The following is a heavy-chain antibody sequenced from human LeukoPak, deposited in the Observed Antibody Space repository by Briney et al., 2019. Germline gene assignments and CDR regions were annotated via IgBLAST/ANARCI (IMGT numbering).Heavy chain of an antibody. D-gene: IGHD4-17*01. V-gene: IGHV4-34*10. Sequence: SETLSLTCAVYGGSFSVYNWSWTRQPPGKGLDWIGEVNHSGSTNYNSSLKSRVTMSVDASKNQFSLRLSSVTAADTAVYYCARYKRHGVQRRGLNWFDPWGQGTLVTVSS. CDR1: GGSFSVYN. CDR2: VNHSGST. CDR3: ARYKRHGVQRRGLNWFDP. J-gene: IGHJ5*02.